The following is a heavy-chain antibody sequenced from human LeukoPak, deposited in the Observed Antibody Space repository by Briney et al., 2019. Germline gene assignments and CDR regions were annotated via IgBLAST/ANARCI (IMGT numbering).Heavy chain of an antibody. J-gene: IGHJ5*02. CDR3: ARLRGRYYYGSGSSLGP. CDR1: GGSFSGYY. CDR2: INHSGST. Sequence: KPSETLSLTCAVYGGSFSGYYWSWIRQPRGKGLEWIGEINHSGSTNYNPSLKSRVTISVDTSKNQFSLKLSSVTAADTAVYYCARLRGRYYYGSGSSLGPWGQGTLVTVSS. V-gene: IGHV4-34*01. D-gene: IGHD3-10*01.